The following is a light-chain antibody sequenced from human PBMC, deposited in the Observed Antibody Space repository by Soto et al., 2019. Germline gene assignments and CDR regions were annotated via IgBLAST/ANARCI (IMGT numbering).Light chain of an antibody. V-gene: IGKV3-15*01. CDR1: QSVSSN. CDR3: QQYGSSPPVYT. J-gene: IGKJ2*01. CDR2: GAS. Sequence: EIVMTQSPATLSVSPGERATLSCRASQSVSSNLAWYQQKPGHAPRLLIYGASTRATGIPARFSGSGSGTEFTLTISSLQSEDFAVYYCQQYGSSPPVYTFGQGTKLEIK.